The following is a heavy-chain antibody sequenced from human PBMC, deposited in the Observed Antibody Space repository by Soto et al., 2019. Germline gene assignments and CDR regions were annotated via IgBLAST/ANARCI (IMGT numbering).Heavy chain of an antibody. D-gene: IGHD1-26*01. CDR2: INPNSGGT. CDR3: ARDRVGAIWDYYYGMDV. CDR1: GYTFTGYY. J-gene: IGHJ6*02. Sequence: GASVKVSCKASGYTFTGYYMHWVRQAPGQGLEWMGWINPNSGGTNYAQKFQGWVTMTRDTSISTAYMELSRLRSDDTAVYYCARDRVGAIWDYYYGMDVWGQGTTVTVSS. V-gene: IGHV1-2*04.